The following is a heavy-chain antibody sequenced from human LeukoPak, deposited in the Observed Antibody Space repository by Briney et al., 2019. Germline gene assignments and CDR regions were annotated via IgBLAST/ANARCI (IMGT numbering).Heavy chain of an antibody. Sequence: GGSLRLSCAASGFTFSSYGMHWVRQAPGKGLEWVAFIRYDGSNKYYADSVKGRFTISRDNSKNTLYLQMNSLRAEDTAVYYCAKVDLKLGYCSSTSCHLSSPVDYWGQGTLVTVSS. CDR2: IRYDGSNK. V-gene: IGHV3-30*02. J-gene: IGHJ4*02. CDR1: GFTFSSYG. D-gene: IGHD2-2*01. CDR3: AKVDLKLGYCSSTSCHLSSPVDY.